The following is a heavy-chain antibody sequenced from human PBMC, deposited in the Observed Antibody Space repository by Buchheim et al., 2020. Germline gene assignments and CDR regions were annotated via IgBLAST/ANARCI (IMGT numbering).Heavy chain of an antibody. CDR3: ARPPVAGKVGWFDA. J-gene: IGHJ5*02. CDR1: GVSVNSGSYY. Sequence: QVQLQESGPGLVKPSETLSLTCSVSGVSVNSGSYYWSWIRQPPGKGLEWIGYISYSWSTKFHPSLKSRVTTTIDTSKNQFSLELCFVTATDTAVDYCARPPVAGKVGWFDAWGQGIL. CDR2: ISYSWST. D-gene: IGHD6-19*01. V-gene: IGHV4-61*01.